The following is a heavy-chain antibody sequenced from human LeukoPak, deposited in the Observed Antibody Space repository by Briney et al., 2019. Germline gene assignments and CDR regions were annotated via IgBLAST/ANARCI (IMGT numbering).Heavy chain of an antibody. J-gene: IGHJ6*03. CDR1: GYTLTELS. Sequence: ASVKVSCKVYGYTLTELSMHWVRQAPGKGLEWMGGFDPEDGETIYAQKFQGRVTMTEDTSTDTAYMELSSLRSEDTAVYYCARGHVTGPRWLQHAGLYYYYYLDVWGRGTTVTVSS. V-gene: IGHV1-24*01. D-gene: IGHD5-24*01. CDR2: FDPEDGET. CDR3: ARGHVTGPRWLQHAGLYYYYYLDV.